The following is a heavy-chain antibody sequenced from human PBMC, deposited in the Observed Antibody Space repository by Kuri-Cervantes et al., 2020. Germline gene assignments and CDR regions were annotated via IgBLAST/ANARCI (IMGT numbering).Heavy chain of an antibody. J-gene: IGHJ6*02. CDR1: GFTFTSYW. CDR3: ARVGSSSWYGSDYYYYYGMDV. CDR2: IYPGDSDT. Sequence: GESLKISCTGSGFTFTSYWIGWVRQIPGKGLEWVGIIYPGDSDTRCSPSLKGQVTISADKSISTAYLQWSSLKAADTAMYYCARVGSSSWYGSDYYYYYGMDVWGQGTTVTVSS. D-gene: IGHD6-13*01. V-gene: IGHV5-51*01.